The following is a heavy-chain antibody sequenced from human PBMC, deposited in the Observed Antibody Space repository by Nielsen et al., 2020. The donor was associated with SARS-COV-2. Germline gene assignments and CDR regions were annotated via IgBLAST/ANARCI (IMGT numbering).Heavy chain of an antibody. CDR2: INPNSGGT. CDR1: GYTFTGYY. CDR3: ARDHGFLYGMDV. Sequence: ASVKVSCKASGYTFTGYYMHWVRQALGQGLEWMGRINPNSGGTNYAQKFQGRVTMTRDTSISTAYMELSRLRSDDTAVYYCARDHGFLYGMDVWGQGTTVTVSS. J-gene: IGHJ6*02. V-gene: IGHV1-2*06. D-gene: IGHD2-2*03.